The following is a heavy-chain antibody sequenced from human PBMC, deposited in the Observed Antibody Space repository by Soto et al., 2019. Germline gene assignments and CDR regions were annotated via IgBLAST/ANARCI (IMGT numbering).Heavy chain of an antibody. CDR1: GFTFSSYG. D-gene: IGHD3-22*01. CDR3: AKDAHSSGYYSFDY. Sequence: QVQLVESGGGVVQPGRSLRLSCAASGFTFSSYGMHWVRQAPGKGLEWVAVISYDGSNKYYADSVKGRFTISRDNSKNPLYLQINSRGAEDWVVYYCAKDAHSSGYYSFDYWGQGTLITVSS. V-gene: IGHV3-30*18. J-gene: IGHJ4*01. CDR2: ISYDGSNK.